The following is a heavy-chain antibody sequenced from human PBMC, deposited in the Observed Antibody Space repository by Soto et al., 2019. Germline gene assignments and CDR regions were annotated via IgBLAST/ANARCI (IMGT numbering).Heavy chain of an antibody. Sequence: QVQLVQSGAEVKKPGASVKVSCKASGYTFTSYGISWVRQATGQGLEWMGWISAYNGNTNYAQKLQGRVTMTTGPSTSTAYMALRSLRSDVTAVDYCARAATDPTTNDNWFDTWGQGTLVTVSS. J-gene: IGHJ5*02. CDR3: ARAATDPTTNDNWFDT. CDR2: ISAYNGNT. V-gene: IGHV1-18*01. D-gene: IGHD4-17*01. CDR1: GYTFTSYG.